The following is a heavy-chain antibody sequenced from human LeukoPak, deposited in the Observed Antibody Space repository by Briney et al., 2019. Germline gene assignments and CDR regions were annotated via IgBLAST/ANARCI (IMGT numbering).Heavy chain of an antibody. CDR2: IKSKTDGGTT. J-gene: IGHJ5*02. D-gene: IGHD3-22*01. CDR3: TSRKTYYYDSSGPNWFDP. CDR1: GFTFSNAW. Sequence: GGSLRLSCAASGFTFSNAWMSWVRQAPGKGLEWVGRIKSKTDGGTTDYAAPVKGRFTISRDDSKNTLYLQMNSLKTEDTAVYYCTSRKTYYYDSSGPNWFDPWGQGTLVTVSS. V-gene: IGHV3-15*01.